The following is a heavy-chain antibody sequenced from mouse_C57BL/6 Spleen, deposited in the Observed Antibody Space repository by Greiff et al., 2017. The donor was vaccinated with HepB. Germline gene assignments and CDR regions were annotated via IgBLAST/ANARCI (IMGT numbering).Heavy chain of an antibody. CDR3: ARSPYYGSSPYWYFDV. Sequence: QVQLQQSGAELARPGASVKLSCKASGYTFTSYGISWVKQRTGQGLEWIGEIYPRSGNTYYNEKFKGKATLTADKSSSTAYMELRSLTSEDSAVYFCARSPYYGSSPYWYFDVWGTGTTVTVSS. D-gene: IGHD1-1*01. J-gene: IGHJ1*03. V-gene: IGHV1-81*01. CDR2: IYPRSGNT. CDR1: GYTFTSYG.